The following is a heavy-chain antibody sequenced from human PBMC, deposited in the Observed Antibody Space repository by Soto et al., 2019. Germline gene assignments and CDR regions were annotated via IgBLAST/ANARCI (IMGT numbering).Heavy chain of an antibody. D-gene: IGHD2-21*02. J-gene: IGHJ6*02. V-gene: IGHV4-59*01. CDR1: GGSISSYY. CDR2: MYNTGST. CDR3: ARDLWGYCGTDCYPLDV. Sequence: PSETLSLTCTVSGGSISSYYWSWIRQPPGKGLEWIGYMYNTGSTVYNPPFKSRVTISVDTSKNQFSLKLNSVTAADTAVYYCARDLWGYCGTDCYPLDVWGQGTTVTVS.